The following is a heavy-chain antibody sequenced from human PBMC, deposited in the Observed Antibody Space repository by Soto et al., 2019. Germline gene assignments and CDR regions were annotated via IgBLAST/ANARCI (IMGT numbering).Heavy chain of an antibody. J-gene: IGHJ4*02. V-gene: IGHV4-61*01. CDR2: ISYNGNT. D-gene: IGHD3-22*01. Sequence: SETLSLTCTVSGGSVSSGNYFWSWIRQPPGKGLEWIGYISYNGNTNFNPSLKSRVTISVDTSKTRFSLKLTSVTAADTAVYFCARTHFYDSSPLLLWGQGTLVTVSS. CDR1: GGSVSSGNYF. CDR3: ARTHFYDSSPLLL.